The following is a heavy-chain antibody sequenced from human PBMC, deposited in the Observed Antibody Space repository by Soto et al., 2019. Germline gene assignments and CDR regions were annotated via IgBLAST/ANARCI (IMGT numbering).Heavy chain of an antibody. V-gene: IGHV3-53*04. Sequence: EVQLVESGGGLVQPGGSLRLSCAASGFTVSSNYMSWVRQAPGKGLEWVSVIYSGGSTYYADSVKGRFTISRHNSKNTLYLQTNSLRAEDTAVYYCAREFAVPAATAGVGYYYYGMDVWGQGTTVTVSS. CDR3: AREFAVPAATAGVGYYYYGMDV. D-gene: IGHD2-2*01. CDR1: GFTVSSNY. J-gene: IGHJ6*02. CDR2: IYSGGST.